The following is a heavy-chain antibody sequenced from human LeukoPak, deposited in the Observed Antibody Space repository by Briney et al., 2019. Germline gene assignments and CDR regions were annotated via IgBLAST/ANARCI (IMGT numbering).Heavy chain of an antibody. J-gene: IGHJ4*02. D-gene: IGHD3-22*01. V-gene: IGHV1-18*01. CDR3: ARASDYYDSSGYYFGY. Sequence: ASVKVSCKASGYTFTSYAMNWVRQAPGQGLEWMGWISAYNGNTNYAQKLQGRVTMTTDTSTSTAYMELRSLRSDDTAVYYCARASDYYDSSGYYFGYWGQGTLVTVSS. CDR1: GYTFTSYA. CDR2: ISAYNGNT.